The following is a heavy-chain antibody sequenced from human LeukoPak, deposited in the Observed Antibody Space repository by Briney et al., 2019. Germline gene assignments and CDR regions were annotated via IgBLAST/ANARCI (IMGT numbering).Heavy chain of an antibody. CDR2: ISGSGGST. V-gene: IGHV3-23*01. CDR1: GFTFSTYA. J-gene: IGHJ4*02. Sequence: GGSLRLSCAASGFTFSTYAMAWVHQAPGKGLEWVSAISGSGGSTFYADSVKGRFTISRDFSKNTLDLQMNSLRAEDTAVYYCARVGYSSYWHSDYWGQGTLVTVSS. D-gene: IGHD3-22*01. CDR3: ARVGYSSYWHSDY.